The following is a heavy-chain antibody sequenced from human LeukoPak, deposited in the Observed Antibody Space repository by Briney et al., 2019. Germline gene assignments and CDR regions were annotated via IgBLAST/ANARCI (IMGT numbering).Heavy chain of an antibody. J-gene: IGHJ4*02. CDR3: ARRLGATMIDY. CDR2: IYYSGST. D-gene: IGHD5-24*01. CDR1: GGSISSYY. Sequence: SETLSLTCTVSGGSISSYYWSWIRQPPGKGLEWIGSIYYSGSTYYNPSLKSRVTISVDTSKNQFSLKLSSVTAADTAVYYCARRLGATMIDYWGQGTLVTVSS. V-gene: IGHV4-59*05.